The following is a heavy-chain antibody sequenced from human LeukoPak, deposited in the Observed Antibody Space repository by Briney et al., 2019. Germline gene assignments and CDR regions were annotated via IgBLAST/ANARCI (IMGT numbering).Heavy chain of an antibody. D-gene: IGHD1-26*01. CDR1: DYSISGGFY. CDR2: ISHSGST. Sequence: SETLSLTCAVSDYSISGGFYWGCIRQPPGKGLEWIGSISHSGSTYYNPSLKSRVTISVYTSNNQFSLNLWSVTAADTAVYYCERDLSGGTPDYWGEGALVTVSS. V-gene: IGHV4-38-2*02. CDR3: ERDLSGGTPDY. J-gene: IGHJ4*02.